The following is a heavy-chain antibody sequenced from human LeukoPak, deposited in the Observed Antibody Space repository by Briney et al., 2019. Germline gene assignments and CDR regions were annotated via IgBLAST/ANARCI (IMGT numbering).Heavy chain of an antibody. D-gene: IGHD3-22*01. CDR3: ARVSSGYLGYYFDY. CDR1: GGSISSGSYY. CDR2: IYTSGST. J-gene: IGHJ4*02. Sequence: PSETLSLTCTVSGGSISSGSYYWSWIRQPAGKGLEWIRRIYTSGSTNYNPSLKSRVTISVDTSKNQFSLKLSSVTAAGTAVYYCARVSSGYLGYYFDYWGQGTLVTVSS. V-gene: IGHV4-61*02.